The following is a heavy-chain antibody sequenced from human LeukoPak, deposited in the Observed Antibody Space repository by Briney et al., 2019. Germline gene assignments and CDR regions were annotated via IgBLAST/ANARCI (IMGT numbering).Heavy chain of an antibody. CDR1: GYTLTSYY. D-gene: IGHD2-2*01. CDR2: VNPSVDST. Sequence: ASVQVSCKASGYTLTSYYMHWVRQAPGQGLEWMAIVNPSVDSTTYAQGFQGRVIMTRDTSTSTVYMELSSLRSEDTAVYYCARDPSDVNALDLWGQGTMVTVSS. V-gene: IGHV1-46*01. J-gene: IGHJ3*01. CDR3: ARDPSDVNALDL.